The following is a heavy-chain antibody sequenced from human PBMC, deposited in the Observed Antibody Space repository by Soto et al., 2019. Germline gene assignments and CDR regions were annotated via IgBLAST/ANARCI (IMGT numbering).Heavy chain of an antibody. Sequence: SQTLSLTCVISGDSVSSNSAGWNWIRQSPSRGLEWLGRTFYRCKWYNDYAVSLKGRISINADTSKNQISLQLNSVTPEDTGVYSPARVPYTPTAYYNGMNVWHRGTTVAVSS. D-gene: IGHD1-1*01. CDR1: GDSVSSNSAG. CDR2: TFYRCKWYN. CDR3: ARVPYTPTAYYNGMNV. V-gene: IGHV6-1*01. J-gene: IGHJ6*04.